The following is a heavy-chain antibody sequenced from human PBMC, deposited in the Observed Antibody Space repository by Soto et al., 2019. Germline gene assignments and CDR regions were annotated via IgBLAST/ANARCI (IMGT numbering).Heavy chain of an antibody. D-gene: IGHD5-18*01. CDR2: VWYTGIT. J-gene: IGHJ4*02. Sequence: PSETLSLTCAVSGVSITDYYWTWIRQAPGKGLEWIGFVWYTGITNYNPSLKNRVTLAVDMSKNQFSLELRSVTAADTAVYYCARSGYSYGPNPLLYWGQGTLVTVSS. CDR1: GVSITDYY. V-gene: IGHV4-59*01. CDR3: ARSGYSYGPNPLLY.